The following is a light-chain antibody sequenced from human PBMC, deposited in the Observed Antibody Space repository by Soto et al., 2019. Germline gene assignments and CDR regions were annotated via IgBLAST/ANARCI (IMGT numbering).Light chain of an antibody. CDR2: KAS. CDR1: QSISSW. Sequence: DIQMTQSSTLSASVGDRVTITCRASQSISSWLAWYQQKPGKAPKLLIYKASSLESGVPSRFSGSGSGTEFTLTISSLQPDDFATYYCQQYNSYWTFGQGTKVEIK. V-gene: IGKV1-5*03. CDR3: QQYNSYWT. J-gene: IGKJ1*01.